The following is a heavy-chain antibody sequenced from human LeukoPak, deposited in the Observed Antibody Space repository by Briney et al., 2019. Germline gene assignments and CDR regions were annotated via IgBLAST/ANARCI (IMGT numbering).Heavy chain of an antibody. CDR1: GFTFSTHA. V-gene: IGHV3-23*01. J-gene: IGHJ3*01. CDR2: ISGNGGTT. D-gene: IGHD3-22*01. CDR3: VRAVHHNFYSDSSGYYGDAFDV. Sequence: PGGSLRLSCAASGFTFSTHAMSWVRQAPGKGLERVSTISGNGGTTYYADSVKGRFTISRDNSKNTLYLQMNSLRADDTAVYYCVRAVHHNFYSDSSGYYGDAFDVWGQGTVVTVSS.